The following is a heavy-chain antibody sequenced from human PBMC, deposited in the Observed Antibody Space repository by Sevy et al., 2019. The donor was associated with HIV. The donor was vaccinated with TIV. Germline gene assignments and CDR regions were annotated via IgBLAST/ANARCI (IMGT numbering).Heavy chain of an antibody. J-gene: IGHJ4*02. V-gene: IGHV3-66*01. CDR1: GFSVSDND. Sequence: GGSLRLSCAASGFSVSDNDMNWVRQAPGKGLEWVSLMYHGGSILYADSVRGRFITSRDKSKNHLYLQMNSLRGEDTAVYYCARFSGLLRDFWGQGTLVTVSS. CDR3: ARFSGLLRDF. CDR2: MYHGGSI. D-gene: IGHD2-21*02.